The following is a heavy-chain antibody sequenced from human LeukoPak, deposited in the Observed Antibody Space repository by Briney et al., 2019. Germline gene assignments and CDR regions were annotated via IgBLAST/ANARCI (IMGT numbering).Heavy chain of an antibody. CDR2: IYYSGST. CDR1: GGSISSGDYY. J-gene: IGHJ5*02. Sequence: PSQTLSLTCTVSGGSISSGDYYWSWIRQPPGKGLEWIGYIYYSGSTYYNPSLKSRVTISVDRSKNQFSLKLSSVTAADTAVYYCARDSRYDSIGHEPWGLGTLVTVSS. V-gene: IGHV4-30-4*01. CDR3: ARDSRYDSIGHEP. D-gene: IGHD3-22*01.